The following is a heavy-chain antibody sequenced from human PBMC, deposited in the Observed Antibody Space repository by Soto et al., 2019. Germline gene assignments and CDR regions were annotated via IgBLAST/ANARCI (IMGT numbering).Heavy chain of an antibody. CDR3: AKSYSSSHNYYYGMDV. CDR2: ISGSGDTT. D-gene: IGHD6-6*01. CDR1: EFTFSTYA. Sequence: GGSLRLSCAASEFTFSTYAMSWVRQAPGKGLEWVSAISGSGDTTYYADSVKGRFTISRDTSKNTLFLQMNSLRAEDTALYYCAKSYSSSHNYYYGMDVWGQGTTVTLS. J-gene: IGHJ6*02. V-gene: IGHV3-23*01.